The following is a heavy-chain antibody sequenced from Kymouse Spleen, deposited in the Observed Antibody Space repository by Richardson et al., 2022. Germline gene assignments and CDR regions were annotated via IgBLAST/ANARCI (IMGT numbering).Heavy chain of an antibody. V-gene: IGHV3-48*02. Sequence: EVQLVESGGGLVQPGGSLRLSCAASGFTFSSYSMNWVRQAPGKGLEWVSYISSSSSTIYYADSVKGRFTISRDNAKNSLYLQMNSLRDEDTAVYYCARGAPPSGSYLRAFDYWGQGTLVTVSS. D-gene: IGHD1-26*01. CDR2: ISSSSSTI. CDR1: GFTFSSYS. CDR3: ARGAPPSGSYLRAFDY. J-gene: IGHJ4*02.